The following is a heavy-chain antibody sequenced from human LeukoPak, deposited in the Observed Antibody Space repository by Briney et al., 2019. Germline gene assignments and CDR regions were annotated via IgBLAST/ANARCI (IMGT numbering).Heavy chain of an antibody. CDR2: IYYSGST. D-gene: IGHD6-19*01. CDR1: GGSISSYY. J-gene: IGHJ5*02. CDR3: ARENQWLMYNWFDH. Sequence: KASETLSLTCTVSGGSISSYYWSWVRQPPGKGLEWIGYIYYSGSTNYNPSLKSRVTISVDTSKNQFSLKLSSVTAADTAVYYCARENQWLMYNWFDHWGQGTLVTVSS. V-gene: IGHV4-59*01.